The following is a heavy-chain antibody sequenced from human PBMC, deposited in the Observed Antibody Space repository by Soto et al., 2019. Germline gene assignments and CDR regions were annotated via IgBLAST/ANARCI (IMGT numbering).Heavy chain of an antibody. CDR3: ARDTRGRRYCSSTSCPSPFDY. Sequence: GGSLRLSCAASGFTFSSYGMHWVRQAPGKGLEWVAVIWYDGSNKYYADSVKGRFTISRDNSKNTLYLQMNSLRAEDTAVYYCARDTRGRRYCSSTSCPSPFDYWGQGTLVTVSS. D-gene: IGHD2-2*01. J-gene: IGHJ4*02. CDR2: IWYDGSNK. CDR1: GFTFSSYG. V-gene: IGHV3-33*01.